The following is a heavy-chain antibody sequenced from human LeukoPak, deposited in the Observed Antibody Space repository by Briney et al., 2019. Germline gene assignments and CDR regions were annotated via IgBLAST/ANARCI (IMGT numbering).Heavy chain of an antibody. Sequence: AXVKVSCKASGYTFTNYYIHWVRQAPGQGLEWMGNINPSGGSTTYAQRFQDRVFMTGDTSATTVYMELSSLRSEDTAIYYCAREMPETYYFDYWGQGTLVTAPS. D-gene: IGHD2-2*01. CDR1: GYTFTNYY. J-gene: IGHJ4*02. CDR2: INPSGGST. V-gene: IGHV1-46*01. CDR3: AREMPETYYFDY.